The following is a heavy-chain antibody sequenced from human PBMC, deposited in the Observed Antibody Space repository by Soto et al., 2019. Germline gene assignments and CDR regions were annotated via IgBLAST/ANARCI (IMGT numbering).Heavy chain of an antibody. CDR1: GFTFSSYA. V-gene: IGHV3-23*01. D-gene: IGHD3-16*01. CDR2: ISGGGGST. J-gene: IGHJ4*02. CDR3: ASQRPTWGFDY. Sequence: GGSLRLSCAASGFTFSSYAMNWVRQAPGRGLEWVSAISGGGGSTYYTDSVKGRFTISRDNPKNTLYLKMNSLRAEDTAVYYCASQRPTWGFDYWGPGTLVTVSS.